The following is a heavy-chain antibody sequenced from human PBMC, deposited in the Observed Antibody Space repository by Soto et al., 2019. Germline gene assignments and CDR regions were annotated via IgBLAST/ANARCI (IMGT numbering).Heavy chain of an antibody. J-gene: IGHJ6*02. Sequence: QVQLVQSGAEVKKPGSSVKVSCKASGGTFSSYAISWVRQAPGQGLEWMGGIIPIFGTANYAQKFQGRVTITADESMSTAYMELSSLRSEDTAVYYCASRELGTMVRGVTYYYYGMDVLGQGSTVTVSS. V-gene: IGHV1-69*12. D-gene: IGHD3-10*01. CDR1: GGTFSSYA. CDR2: IIPIFGTA. CDR3: ASRELGTMVRGVTYYYYGMDV.